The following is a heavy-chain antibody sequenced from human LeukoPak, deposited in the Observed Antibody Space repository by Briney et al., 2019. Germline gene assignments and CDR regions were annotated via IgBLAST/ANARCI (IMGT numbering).Heavy chain of an antibody. J-gene: IGHJ4*02. D-gene: IGHD5-24*01. CDR3: ARGNDGYNGPRVDY. CDR1: GYTFTGYY. CDR2: INPNSGGT. V-gene: IGHV1-2*02. Sequence: AASVKVSCKASGYTFTGYYMHWVRQAPGQGLEWMGWINPNSGGTNYAQKFQGRVTMTRDTSISTAYMELSRLRSDDTAVYYCARGNDGYNGPRVDYWGQGTLVTVSS.